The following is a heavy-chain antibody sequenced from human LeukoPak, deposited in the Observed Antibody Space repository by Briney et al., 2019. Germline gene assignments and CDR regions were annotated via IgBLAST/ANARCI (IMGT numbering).Heavy chain of an antibody. CDR2: INHSGST. CDR1: GGSFSGYY. V-gene: IGHV4-34*01. J-gene: IGHJ5*02. D-gene: IGHD3-3*01. CDR3: ARGRAYYDFWSGYYLNWFDP. Sequence: SETLSLTCAVYGGSFSGYYWSWIRQPPGKGLEWIGEINHSGSTNYNPSLKGRVTISVDTSKNQFSLKLSSVTAADTAVYYCARGRAYYDFWSGYYLNWFDPWGQEPWSPSPQ.